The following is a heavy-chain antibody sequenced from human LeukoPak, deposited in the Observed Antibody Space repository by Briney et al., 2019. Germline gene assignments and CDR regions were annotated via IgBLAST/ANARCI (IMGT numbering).Heavy chain of an antibody. J-gene: IGHJ3*02. CDR1: GFTVSSNY. CDR2: IYSGGRT. D-gene: IGHD4-17*01. V-gene: IGHV3-66*01. CDR3: AARRDGFDI. Sequence: GGSLRLSCAASGFTVSSNYMSWVRQAPGKGLEWVSVIYSGGRTYYADSVKGRFTISRDNSKNTLYLQMSSLRVEDTAVYYCAARRDGFDIWGQGTMVTVSS.